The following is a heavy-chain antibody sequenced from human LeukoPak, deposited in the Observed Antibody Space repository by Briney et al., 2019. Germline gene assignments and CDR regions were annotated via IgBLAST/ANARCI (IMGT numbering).Heavy chain of an antibody. V-gene: IGHV3-9*01. CDR1: GFTFDDYA. J-gene: IGHJ4*02. D-gene: IGHD3-9*01. CDR3: AKDTYDILTGYDY. Sequence: GGSLRLSCAASGFTFDDYAMHWLRQAPGKGLEWVSGISWNSGSIGYADSVKGRFTISRDNAKDSLYLQMNSLRAEDTALYYCAKDTYDILTGYDYWGQGTLVTVSS. CDR2: ISWNSGSI.